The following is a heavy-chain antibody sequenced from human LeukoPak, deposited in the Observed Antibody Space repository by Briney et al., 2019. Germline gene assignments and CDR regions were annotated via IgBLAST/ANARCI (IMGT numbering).Heavy chain of an antibody. J-gene: IGHJ4*02. CDR2: IYYSGST. D-gene: IGHD3-10*01. Sequence: SETLSLTCTVSGGSISSGSYYWSWIRQPPGKGLEWIGYIYYSGSTNYNPSLKSRVTISVDTSKNQFSLKLSSVTAADTAVYYCARAHYGRTIDYWGQGTLVTVSS. V-gene: IGHV4-61*01. CDR3: ARAHYGRTIDY. CDR1: GGSISSGSYY.